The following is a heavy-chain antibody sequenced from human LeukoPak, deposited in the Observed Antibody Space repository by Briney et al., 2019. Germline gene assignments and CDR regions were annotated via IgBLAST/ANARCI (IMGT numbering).Heavy chain of an antibody. CDR1: GYTFTGYY. V-gene: IGHV1-2*04. Sequence: GASVKVSCKASGYTFTGYYMHWVRQAPGQGLEWMGWINPNSGGTNYAQKFQGWVTMTRDTSISTAYMELSRLRSDDTAVYYCARGGTYYYDSSGYTPFDYWGQGTLVTVSS. CDR2: INPNSGGT. CDR3: ARGGTYYYDSSGYTPFDY. D-gene: IGHD3-22*01. J-gene: IGHJ4*02.